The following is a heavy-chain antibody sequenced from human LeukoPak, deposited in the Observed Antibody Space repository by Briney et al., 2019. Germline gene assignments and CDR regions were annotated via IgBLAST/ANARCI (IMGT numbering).Heavy chain of an antibody. Sequence: SETLSLTCAVYGGSFSGYYWSWIRQPPWKGLEWIGEINHSGSTNYNPSLKIRVTISLDTSKNQFSLKLRSVTAADTAVYYCARGAPDAFDIWGQGTMVTVSS. CDR1: GGSFSGYY. CDR3: ARGAPDAFDI. J-gene: IGHJ3*02. V-gene: IGHV4-34*01. CDR2: INHSGST.